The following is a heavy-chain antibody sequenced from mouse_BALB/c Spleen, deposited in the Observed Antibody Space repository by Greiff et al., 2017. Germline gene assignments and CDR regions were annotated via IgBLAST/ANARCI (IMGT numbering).Heavy chain of an antibody. CDR2: IYPGGGYT. V-gene: IGHV1-63*02. CDR1: GYTFTNYW. D-gene: IGHD2-4*01. J-gene: IGHJ2*01. Sequence: QVQLQPSGAELVRPGTSVKISCKASGYTFTNYWLGWVKQRPGHGLEWIGDIYPGGGYTNYNEKFKGKATLTADTSSSTAYMQLSSLTSEDSAVYFCAREGIYYDYEYYFDYWGQGTTLTVSS. CDR3: AREGIYYDYEYYFDY.